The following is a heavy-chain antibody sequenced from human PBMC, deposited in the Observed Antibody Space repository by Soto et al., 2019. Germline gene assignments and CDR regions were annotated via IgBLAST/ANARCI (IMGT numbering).Heavy chain of an antibody. D-gene: IGHD5-12*01. CDR3: ARGDYDWHDAFDI. CDR2: MNPNSGNT. Sequence: ASVKVSCKASGYTFTSYDIDWVRQATGQGLEWMGWMNPNSGNTGYAQRFQGRVTMTRNTSISTAYMELSSLRSEDTAVYYCARGDYDWHDAFDIWGQGTMVTVSS. J-gene: IGHJ3*02. CDR1: GYTFTSYD. V-gene: IGHV1-8*01.